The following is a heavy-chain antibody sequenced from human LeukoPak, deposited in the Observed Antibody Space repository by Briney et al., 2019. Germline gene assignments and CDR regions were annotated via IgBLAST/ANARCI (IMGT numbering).Heavy chain of an antibody. D-gene: IGHD5-18*01. CDR2: INPNSGGT. CDR3: ARLVDTAMVYYFDY. Sequence: ASVKVSCKASGYTFTGYYMHWARQAPGQGLEWMGWINPNSGGTNYAQKFQGRVTMTRDTSISTAYMELSRLRSDDTAMYYCARLVDTAMVYYFDYWGQGTLVTVSS. J-gene: IGHJ4*02. CDR1: GYTFTGYY. V-gene: IGHV1-2*02.